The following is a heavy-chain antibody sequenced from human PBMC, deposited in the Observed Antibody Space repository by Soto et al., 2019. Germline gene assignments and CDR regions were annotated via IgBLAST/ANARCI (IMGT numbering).Heavy chain of an antibody. D-gene: IGHD3-3*01. CDR1: GGTFSSYV. J-gene: IGHJ6*02. CDR3: AKDHDLDV. Sequence: SVTVSCKASGGTFSSYVVHWVRQAPGQGLEWIGGIMPLVGAANSAQKFQDRVTITADEPTSTAYMEMSSLRSEDTAVYYCAKDHDLDVWGQGTTVSVS. CDR2: IMPLVGAA. V-gene: IGHV1-69*13.